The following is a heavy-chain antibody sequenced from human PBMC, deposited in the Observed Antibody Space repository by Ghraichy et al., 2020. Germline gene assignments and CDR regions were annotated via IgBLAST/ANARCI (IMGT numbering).Heavy chain of an antibody. Sequence: GGSLRLSCAASGFTFSSYSMNWVRQAPGKGLEWASSISSSSSYIYYADSVKGRFTISRDNAKNSLYLQMNSLRAEDTAVYYCARDGPAEVLRYFDWSASGKLYYGMDVWGQGTTVTVSS. CDR1: GFTFSSYS. CDR3: ARDGPAEVLRYFDWSASGKLYYGMDV. CDR2: ISSSSSYI. D-gene: IGHD3-9*01. V-gene: IGHV3-21*01. J-gene: IGHJ6*02.